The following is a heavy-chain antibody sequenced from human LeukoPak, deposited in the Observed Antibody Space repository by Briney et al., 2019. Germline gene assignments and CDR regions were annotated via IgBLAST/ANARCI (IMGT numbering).Heavy chain of an antibody. CDR3: ARWSSSYYFDY. Sequence: GRSLRLSCAASGFTFSSYGMHWVRQAPGKGLEWVAVISYDGSNKYYADSVKGRFTISRDNSKNTLYLQMNSLRAEDTAVYYCARWSSSYYFDYWGQGTLVTVSS. V-gene: IGHV3-30*03. CDR1: GFTFSSYG. D-gene: IGHD6-6*01. J-gene: IGHJ4*02. CDR2: ISYDGSNK.